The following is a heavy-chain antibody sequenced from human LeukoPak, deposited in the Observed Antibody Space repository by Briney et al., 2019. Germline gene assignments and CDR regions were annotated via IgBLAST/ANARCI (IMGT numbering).Heavy chain of an antibody. CDR3: ARERIVGATDFDY. J-gene: IGHJ4*02. Sequence: GGSLRLSCAASGFTFNNYWMTWVRQAPGKGLEWVATIKPDGSETHYVDSVKGRFTISRDSAKNSLYLEMSSLRADDTAVYYCARERIVGATDFDYWGQGTLVTVSS. CDR2: IKPDGSET. D-gene: IGHD1-26*01. V-gene: IGHV3-7*01. CDR1: GFTFNNYW.